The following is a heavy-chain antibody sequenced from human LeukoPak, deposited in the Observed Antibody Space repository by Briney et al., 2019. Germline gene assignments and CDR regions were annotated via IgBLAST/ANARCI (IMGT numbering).Heavy chain of an antibody. D-gene: IGHD1-26*01. J-gene: IGHJ4*02. CDR2: ISDSGDRT. Sequence: GGTLRLSCGASAFTFSSYGMRWVRQAPEKGLEWVSSISDSGDRTFYADSVKGRFTISRDNSKNTLFLQVNSLRAEDTALYYCARGSGSYWAGDFDYWGQGTLVTVSS. CDR3: ARGSGSYWAGDFDY. V-gene: IGHV3-23*01. CDR1: AFTFSSYG.